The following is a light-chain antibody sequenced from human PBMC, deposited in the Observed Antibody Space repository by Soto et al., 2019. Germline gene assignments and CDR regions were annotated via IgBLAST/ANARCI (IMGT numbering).Light chain of an antibody. CDR1: QSVSSN. Sequence: EIVMTQSPATLSVSPGERATLSCRASQSVSSNLAWYQQKPGQAPRLLIYDASTRATGIPARFSGSGSGTEFTLTISSLQSEDFAVYYCQQYNNWPFTFGPGTKVDIE. J-gene: IGKJ3*01. CDR2: DAS. V-gene: IGKV3-15*01. CDR3: QQYNNWPFT.